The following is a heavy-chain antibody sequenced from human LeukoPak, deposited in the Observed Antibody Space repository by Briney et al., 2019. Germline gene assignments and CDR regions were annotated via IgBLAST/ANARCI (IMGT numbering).Heavy chain of an antibody. CDR3: ARAGWARGAFDI. D-gene: IGHD2-15*01. CDR1: GYTFTGYY. CDR2: INPNSGGT. J-gene: IGHJ3*02. Sequence: ASVKVSCKASGYTFTGYYMHWVRQAPGQGLEWMGWINPNSGGTNYAQKFQGRVTMTRDTSISTAYMELSRLRSDDTAAYYCARAGWARGAFDIWGQGTMVTVSS. V-gene: IGHV1-2*02.